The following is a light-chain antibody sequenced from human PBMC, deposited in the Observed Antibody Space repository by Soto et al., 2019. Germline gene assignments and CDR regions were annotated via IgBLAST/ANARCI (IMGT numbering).Light chain of an antibody. Sequence: EVVLTQSPATLSVSPCDRATLSFRASQYIGSAVAWYHQRSGQSPRLLIFDASIRVPTTPARFSGSVSGTEFTLTICSLESGAFARYIVPQYGDRPRTFGQGTQLEI. CDR2: DAS. CDR3: PQYGDRPRT. CDR1: QYIGSA. V-gene: IGKV3-15*01. J-gene: IGKJ1*01.